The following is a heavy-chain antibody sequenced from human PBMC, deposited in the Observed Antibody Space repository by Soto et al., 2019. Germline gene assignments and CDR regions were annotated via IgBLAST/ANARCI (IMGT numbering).Heavy chain of an antibody. CDR3: SRETLWFGESPKS. Sequence: EVQLVESGGGSVQTGGSLRISCAASGFTFGSYWMDWVRQAPGKGLVWVSRINGDGGRTTYADSVKGRFTISRDNAHNTLYLQMDSLTADDTAVYYCSRETLWFGESPKSGGQGTRVTVSS. CDR2: INGDGGRT. D-gene: IGHD3-10*01. J-gene: IGHJ4*02. CDR1: GFTFGSYW. V-gene: IGHV3-74*01.